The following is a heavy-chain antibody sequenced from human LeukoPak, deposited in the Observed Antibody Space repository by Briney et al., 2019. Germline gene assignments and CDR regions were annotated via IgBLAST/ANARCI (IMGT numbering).Heavy chain of an antibody. J-gene: IGHJ2*01. Sequence: GGSLRLSCAASGFTFSCYGMSWVSQAPGKRLEWVSAISGSGGSTYYADCVKGRFTISRDNSKNTLYLQMNSLRAEDTAVYYCAKEHGEFDLWGRGTLVTVSS. D-gene: IGHD7-27*01. CDR2: ISGSGGST. CDR3: AKEHGEFDL. CDR1: GFTFSCYG. V-gene: IGHV3-23*01.